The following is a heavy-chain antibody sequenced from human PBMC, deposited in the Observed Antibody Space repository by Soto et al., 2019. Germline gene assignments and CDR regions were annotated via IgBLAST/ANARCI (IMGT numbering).Heavy chain of an antibody. V-gene: IGHV1-18*01. J-gene: IGHJ4*02. CDR2: ISTDKGNT. CDR3: ARDRDWNLDY. Sequence: ASVKVSCKASGYSFTTYGMTWVRQAPGQGLEWMGWISTDKGNTKYAQNFQSRATLTTDTSTSTAYMELRSLRSDDTAVYYCARDRDWNLDYWGQGTLVTVS. CDR1: GYSFTTYG. D-gene: IGHD2-21*02.